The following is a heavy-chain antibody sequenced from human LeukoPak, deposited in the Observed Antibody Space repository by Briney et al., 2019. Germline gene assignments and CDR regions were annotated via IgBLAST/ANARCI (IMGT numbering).Heavy chain of an antibody. CDR1: GGSFSGYY. D-gene: IGHD6-6*01. J-gene: IGHJ4*02. V-gene: IGHV4-34*01. CDR2: INHSGST. Sequence: SETLSLNCAVYGGSFSGYYWSWIRQPPGKGPEWIGEINHSGSTNHNPSLKRRVTISVDASKNQFSLKLSSVTAADTSVYYCARAGGRVGSSLDFDYWGQGTPITVSS. CDR3: ARAGGRVGSSLDFDY.